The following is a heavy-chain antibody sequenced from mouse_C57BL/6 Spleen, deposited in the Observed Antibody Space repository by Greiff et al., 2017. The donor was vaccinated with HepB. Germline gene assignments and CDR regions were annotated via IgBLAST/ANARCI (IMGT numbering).Heavy chain of an antibody. V-gene: IGHV5-17*01. CDR3: ARPVVWYFDV. CDR1: GFTFSDYG. CDR2: ISSGSSTI. D-gene: IGHD1-1*02. J-gene: IGHJ1*03. Sequence: EVKVVESGGGLVKPGGSLKLSCAASGFTFSDYGMHWVRQAPEKGLEWVAYISSGSSTIYYADTVKGRFTISRDNAKNTLFLQMTSLRSEDTAMYYCARPVVWYFDVWGTGTTVTVSS.